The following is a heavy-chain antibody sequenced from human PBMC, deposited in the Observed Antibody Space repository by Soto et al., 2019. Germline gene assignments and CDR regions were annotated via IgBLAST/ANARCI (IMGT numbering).Heavy chain of an antibody. CDR3: ARAIRRGGGFDY. V-gene: IGHV4-59*01. J-gene: IGHJ4*02. Sequence: QVQLQESDPGLVKPSETLSLTCTVSGGSISSYYWSWIRQPPGKGLEWIGYIYHRGTTNYSPSLKSRVTISADMSKNQFSLKLSSVTAADTAVYYCARAIRRGGGFDYWGQGTLVTVSS. D-gene: IGHD3-10*01. CDR2: IYHRGTT. CDR1: GGSISSYY.